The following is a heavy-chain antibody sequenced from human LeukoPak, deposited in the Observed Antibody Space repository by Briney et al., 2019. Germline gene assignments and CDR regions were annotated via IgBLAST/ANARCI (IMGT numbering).Heavy chain of an antibody. CDR1: GYTFTSYD. CDR3: AREMVTNYYYYYGMDV. J-gene: IGHJ6*02. Sequence: ASVKVSCKASGYTFTSYDINWVRQATGLGLEWMGWMNPNSGNTGYAQKFQGRVTMTRNTSISTAYMELSSLRSEDTAVYYCAREMVTNYYYYYGMDVWGQGTTVTVSS. CDR2: MNPNSGNT. V-gene: IGHV1-8*01. D-gene: IGHD5-24*01.